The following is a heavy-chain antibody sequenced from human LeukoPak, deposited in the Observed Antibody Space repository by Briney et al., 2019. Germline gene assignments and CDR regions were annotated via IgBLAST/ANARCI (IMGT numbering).Heavy chain of an antibody. Sequence: SGTLSLTCAVYGGSFSGYYWSWIRQPPGKGLEWIGEINHSGSTNYNPSLKSRVTISVDTSKNQFSLKLSSVTAADTAVYYCARIRRYDFWSGYNFDYWGQGTLVTVSS. CDR1: GGSFSGYY. CDR2: INHSGST. J-gene: IGHJ4*02. V-gene: IGHV4-34*01. CDR3: ARIRRYDFWSGYNFDY. D-gene: IGHD3-3*01.